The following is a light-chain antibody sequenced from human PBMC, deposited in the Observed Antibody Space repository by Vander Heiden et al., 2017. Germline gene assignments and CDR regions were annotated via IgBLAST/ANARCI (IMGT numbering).Light chain of an antibody. CDR1: NIGNKI. CDR3: QVWDSSSDHWV. CDR2: DDS. V-gene: IGLV3-21*02. J-gene: IGLJ3*02. Sequence: SDVLTQPPSVSVAPGQTARITWEGNNIGNKIVHWYQQKAGQAPVLVVYDDSDRPSEIPERFSGSNSGNTATLTISRVEAGDESDYYCQVWDSSSDHWVFGGGTKLTVL.